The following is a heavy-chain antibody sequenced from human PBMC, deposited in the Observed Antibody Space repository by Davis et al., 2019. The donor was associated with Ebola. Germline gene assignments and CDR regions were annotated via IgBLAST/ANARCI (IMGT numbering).Heavy chain of an antibody. V-gene: IGHV4-30-2*01. CDR2: IYHSGST. Sequence: PSETLSLTCAVSGGSISSGGYSWSWIRQPPGKGLEWIGYIYHSGSTYYNPSLKSRVTISVDRSKNQFSLKLSSVTAADTAVYYCARGMGITPLDYWGQGTLVTVSS. CDR3: ARGMGITPLDY. D-gene: IGHD3-22*01. CDR1: GGSISSGGYS. J-gene: IGHJ4*02.